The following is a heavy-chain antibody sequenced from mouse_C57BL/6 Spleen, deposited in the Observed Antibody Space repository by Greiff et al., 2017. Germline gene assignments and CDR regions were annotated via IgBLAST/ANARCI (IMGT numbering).Heavy chain of an antibody. D-gene: IGHD1-1*01. V-gene: IGHV14-3*01. CDR2: IGPANGNT. Sequence: VQLLQSVAEFVRPGGSVKLSCTASGFTFKNTYMHWVRQSPEQGLEWIGRIGPANGNTKYAAKFQGKVTITADTTSNTPYLQLSSLTSEDTAIYYCARTVDWYFEVWGTGTTVTVSS. CDR1: GFTFKNTY. J-gene: IGHJ1*03. CDR3: ARTVDWYFEV.